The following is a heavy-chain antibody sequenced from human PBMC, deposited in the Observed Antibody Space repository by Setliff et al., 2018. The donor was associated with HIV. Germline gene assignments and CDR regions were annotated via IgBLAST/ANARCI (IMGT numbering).Heavy chain of an antibody. J-gene: IGHJ4*02. V-gene: IGHV4-4*02. CDR2: IYHTQNT. CDR1: DGSISSSNW. D-gene: IGHD3-3*01. CDR3: ARGANFWSGYDS. Sequence: SETLSLTCAVSDGSISSSNWWSWVRQPPGKGLEWIGEIYHTQNTNYSPSLKSRATISVDKSKNQFSLKLTSVTAADTAVYYCARGANFWSGYDSWGQGTLVTSPQ.